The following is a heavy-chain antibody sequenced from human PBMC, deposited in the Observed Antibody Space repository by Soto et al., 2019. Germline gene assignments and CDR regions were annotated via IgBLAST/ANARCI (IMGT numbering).Heavy chain of an antibody. D-gene: IGHD3-22*01. Sequence: EVQLLESGGGLVQPGGSLRLSCAASGFTFSSYAMSWVRQAPGKGLEWVSAISGSGGSTYYADSVKGRFTISRDNSKNTLYLQMNSLRAEDTAVYYCAKARLSQYYYDSSGKGGEFDYWGQGTLVTVSS. CDR1: GFTFSSYA. CDR3: AKARLSQYYYDSSGKGGEFDY. CDR2: ISGSGGST. V-gene: IGHV3-23*01. J-gene: IGHJ4*02.